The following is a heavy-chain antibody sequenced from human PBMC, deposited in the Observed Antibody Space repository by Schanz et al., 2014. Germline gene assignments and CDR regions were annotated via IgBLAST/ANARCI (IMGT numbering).Heavy chain of an antibody. J-gene: IGHJ4*02. V-gene: IGHV1-18*01. CDR1: GYAFTTYG. D-gene: IGHD3-3*01. Sequence: QVQLVQSGAEVKKPGASVKVSCKASGYAFTTYGISWVRQAPGQGPEFMGWISTFRNEDTNSAQRIQGRLTMTTDTSTSTAYMELRSLRSDDTAVYYCARGFDCWDRWVQGTLVIVSS. CDR2: ISTFRNEDT. CDR3: ARGFDCWDR.